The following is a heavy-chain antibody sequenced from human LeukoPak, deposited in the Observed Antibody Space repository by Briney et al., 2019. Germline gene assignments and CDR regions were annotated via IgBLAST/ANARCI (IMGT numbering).Heavy chain of an antibody. CDR2: IFWDDDK. J-gene: IGHJ4*02. V-gene: IGHV2-5*02. D-gene: IGHD3-16*01. CDR3: AHSLPYDLGLDY. CDR1: GFSLSTSGVG. Sequence: SGPTLVKPTQTLTLTCTFSGFSLSTSGVGVGWIRQPPGKALEWLAIIFWDDDKRYSPFLKSRLTITKDTSKNQVVLTMTNMDPVDTATYYCAHSLPYDLGLDYWGQGTLVTVSS.